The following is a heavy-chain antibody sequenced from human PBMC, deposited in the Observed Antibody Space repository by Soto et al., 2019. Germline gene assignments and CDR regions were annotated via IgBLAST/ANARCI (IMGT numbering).Heavy chain of an antibody. CDR3: ARVSGTYYDFWSGYVCDY. CDR2: ISYDGSNK. Sequence: GGSLRLSCAASGFTFSSYAMHWVRQAPGKGLEWVAVISYDGSNKYYADSVKGRFTISRDNSKNTLYLQMNSLRAEDTAVYYCARVSGTYYDFWSGYVCDYWGQGTLVTVSS. V-gene: IGHV3-30-3*01. D-gene: IGHD3-3*01. CDR1: GFTFSSYA. J-gene: IGHJ4*02.